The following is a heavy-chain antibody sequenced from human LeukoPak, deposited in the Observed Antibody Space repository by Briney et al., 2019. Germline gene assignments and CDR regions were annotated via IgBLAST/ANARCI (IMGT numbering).Heavy chain of an antibody. J-gene: IGHJ4*02. CDR1: GGSISNNY. V-gene: IGHV4-59*08. CDR3: ARHTSCGGNSAFGD. D-gene: IGHD4-23*01. CDR2: IYYTGTT. Sequence: SETLSLTCTVSGGSISNNYWSWIWQPPGKGLEWIGYIYYTGTTNYNPSLKSRVTISVDTSKNHFSLKLYSVTAADTAVYYCARHTSCGGNSAFGDWGQGTLVTVSS.